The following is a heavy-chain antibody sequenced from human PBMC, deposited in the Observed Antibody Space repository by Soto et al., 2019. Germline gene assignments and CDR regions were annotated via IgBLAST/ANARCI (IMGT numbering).Heavy chain of an antibody. V-gene: IGHV3-21*01. CDR1: GFTFSSYS. CDR3: ASDSPSDSSPDY. J-gene: IGHJ4*02. Sequence: GGSLRLSCAASGFTFSSYSMNWVRQAPGKGLEWVSSISSSSSYIYYADSVKGRFTISRDNAKNSLYLQMNSLRAEDTAVYYCASDSPSDSSPDYWGQGTLLTVSS. D-gene: IGHD6-13*01. CDR2: ISSSSSYI.